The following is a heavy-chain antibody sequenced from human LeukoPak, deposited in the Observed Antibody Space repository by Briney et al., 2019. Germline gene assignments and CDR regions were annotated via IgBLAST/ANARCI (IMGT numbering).Heavy chain of an antibody. CDR2: IKQDGSEK. D-gene: IGHD3-22*01. CDR3: ARDYDYYDSSGYLTHFDY. CDR1: GFTFSSYW. Sequence: GGSLGLSCAASGFTFSSYWMSWVRQAPGKGLEWVANIKQDGSEKYYVDSVKGRFTISRDNAKDSLYLQMNSLRAEDTAVYYCARDYDYYDSSGYLTHFDYWGQGTLVTVSS. V-gene: IGHV3-7*01. J-gene: IGHJ4*02.